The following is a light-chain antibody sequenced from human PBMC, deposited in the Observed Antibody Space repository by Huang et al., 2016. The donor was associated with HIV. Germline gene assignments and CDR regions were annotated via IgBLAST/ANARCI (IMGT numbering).Light chain of an antibody. CDR3: QLRTNRPPRYT. CDR2: NAL. V-gene: IGKV3-11*01. CDR1: PSVGGY. J-gene: IGKJ2*01. Sequence: EIVLTQSPATLSLSPGERATLSCRAGPSVGGYLAWYQQKPGQAPRLLIYNALNRAAGIPARFSGSGAGTDFTLTISSLEHEDFAIYYCQLRTNRPPRYTFGQGTKLEI.